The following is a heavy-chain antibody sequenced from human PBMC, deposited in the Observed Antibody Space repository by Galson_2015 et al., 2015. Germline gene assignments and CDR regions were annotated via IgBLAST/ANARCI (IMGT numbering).Heavy chain of an antibody. D-gene: IGHD5-12*01. J-gene: IGHJ4*02. V-gene: IGHV4-31*03. Sequence: TLSLTCTVSGGSISSGGYYWSWIRQHPGKGLEWIGYIYYSGSTYYNPSLKSRVTISVDTSKNQFSLKLSSVTAADTAVYYCARVFDTGDSGYINRLYFDYWGQGTLVTVPS. CDR1: GGSISSGGYY. CDR3: ARVFDTGDSGYINRLYFDY. CDR2: IYYSGST.